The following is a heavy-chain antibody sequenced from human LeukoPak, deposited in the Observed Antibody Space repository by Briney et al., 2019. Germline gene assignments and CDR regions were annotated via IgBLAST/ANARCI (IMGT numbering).Heavy chain of an antibody. J-gene: IGHJ3*02. CDR3: ARSYYDFWSGYAFDI. CDR2: MNPNSGNT. V-gene: IGHV1-8*01. Sequence: ASVKVSCKASGYTFTSYDINWERQATGQGLEWMGWMNPNSGNTGYAQKFQGRVTMTRNTSISTAYMELSSLRSEDTAVYYCARSYYDFWSGYAFDIWGQGTMVTVSS. CDR1: GYTFTSYD. D-gene: IGHD3-3*01.